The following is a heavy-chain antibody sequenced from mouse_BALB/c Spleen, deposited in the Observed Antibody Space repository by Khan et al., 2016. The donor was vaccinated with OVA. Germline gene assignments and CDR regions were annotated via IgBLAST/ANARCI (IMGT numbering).Heavy chain of an antibody. CDR1: GFTFSSHS. CDR2: ISSDGDYT. CDR3: ASHLTGSFAY. V-gene: IGHV5-6*01. Sequence: EVELVESGGDLVKPGGSLKLSCAASGFTFSSHSMPWLRQTPDKRLEWVATISSDGDYTYFPDSVKGRFTISRDNAKNTLNLQMSSLKSEDTALYYCASHLTGSFAYWGQGTLVTVSA. J-gene: IGHJ3*01. D-gene: IGHD4-1*01.